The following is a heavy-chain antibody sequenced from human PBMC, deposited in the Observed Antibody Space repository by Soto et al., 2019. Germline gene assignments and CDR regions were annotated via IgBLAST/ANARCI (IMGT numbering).Heavy chain of an antibody. CDR2: IYTSGST. D-gene: IGHD2-2*01. J-gene: IGHJ4*02. V-gene: IGHV4-4*07. CDR1: GGSISSYY. CDR3: ARVGCSSTSCHYDREGYFDY. Sequence: QVQLQESGPGLVKPSETLSLTCTVSGGSISSYYWSWIRQPAGKGLEWIGRIYTSGSTNYNPSLKSRVTMSVDTSKNQFSLKLSSVPAADTAVYYCARVGCSSTSCHYDREGYFDYWGQGTLVTVSS.